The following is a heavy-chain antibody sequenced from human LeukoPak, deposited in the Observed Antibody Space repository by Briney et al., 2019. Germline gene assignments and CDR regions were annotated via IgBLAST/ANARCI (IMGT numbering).Heavy chain of an antibody. V-gene: IGHV3-21*01. Sequence: GGSLGLSCAASGFTFSSYTMNWVRQAPGKGLEWVSSISSSSSYIYYADSVKGRFTISRDNAKNSLYLQMNSLRAEDTAVYYCARRSSTSYNWFDPWGQGTLVTVSS. D-gene: IGHD2-2*01. CDR1: GFTFSSYT. CDR2: ISSSSSYI. J-gene: IGHJ5*02. CDR3: ARRSSTSYNWFDP.